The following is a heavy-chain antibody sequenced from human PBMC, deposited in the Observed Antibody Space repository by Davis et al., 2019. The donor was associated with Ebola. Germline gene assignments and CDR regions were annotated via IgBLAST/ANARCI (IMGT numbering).Heavy chain of an antibody. CDR1: GFTFSDHY. Sequence: GESLKISCAASGFTFSDHYMDWVRQAPGKGLEWVGRTRNKANSYTTEYAASVKGRFTISRDDSKNSLYLQMNSLKTEDTAVYYCARATGEGGYWGQGTLVTVSS. CDR2: TRNKANSYTT. J-gene: IGHJ4*02. V-gene: IGHV3-72*01. D-gene: IGHD2-8*02. CDR3: ARATGEGGY.